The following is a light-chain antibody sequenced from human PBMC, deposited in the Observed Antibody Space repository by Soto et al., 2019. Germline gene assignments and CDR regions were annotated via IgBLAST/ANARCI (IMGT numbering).Light chain of an antibody. J-gene: IGKJ3*01. CDR1: QSVSSSY. Sequence: EIVLTQSPGTLSLSPGERATLSCRASQSVSSSYLAWYQQKPGQAPRLLIYGASSRATGIPDRFSGSGSGTDFSLATSRLEPEDFAVDYCQQYGSSLLFTFGPGTKVDIK. V-gene: IGKV3-20*01. CDR3: QQYGSSLLFT. CDR2: GAS.